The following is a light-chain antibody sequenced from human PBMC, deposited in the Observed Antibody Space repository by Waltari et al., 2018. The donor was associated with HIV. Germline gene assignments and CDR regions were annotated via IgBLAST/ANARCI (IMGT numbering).Light chain of an antibody. CDR1: DIGSQS. CDR3: QVWHRDSEHYV. Sequence: SYVLTQPPSVPVAPGQTARITCGGHDIGSQSVQGYQQKPGTAPVLVVYDDRDRPSGIPERFSGSNFGSTATLTISRVEAGDEADYYCQVWHRDSEHYVFGTGTKVTVL. J-gene: IGLJ1*01. CDR2: DDR. V-gene: IGLV3-21*02.